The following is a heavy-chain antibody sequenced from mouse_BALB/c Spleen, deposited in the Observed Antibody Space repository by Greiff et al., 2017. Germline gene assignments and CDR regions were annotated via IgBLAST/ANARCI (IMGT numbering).Heavy chain of an antibody. CDR2: ISSGGGST. CDR3: ARHGRFITTVHYYAMDY. V-gene: IGHV5-12-1*01. Sequence: EVKLEESGGGLVKPGGSLKLSCAASGFAFSSYDMSWVRQTPEKRLEWVAYISSGGGSTYYPDTVKGRFTISRDNAKNTLYLQMSSLKSEDTAMYYCARHGRFITTVHYYAMDYWGQGTSVTVSS. CDR1: GFAFSSYD. D-gene: IGHD1-2*01. J-gene: IGHJ4*01.